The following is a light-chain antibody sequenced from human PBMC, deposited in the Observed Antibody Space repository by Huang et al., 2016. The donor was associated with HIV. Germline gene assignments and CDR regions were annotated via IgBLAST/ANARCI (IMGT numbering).Light chain of an antibody. CDR1: QSINTY. V-gene: IGKV1-39*01. CDR3: QQNDNTPWT. Sequence: DIQMTQSPSSLSASVGDSVTITCRASQSINTYLNWYQQKPGKAPRILIYGASRLQSGVSSRFSGSGSGTDCTLTISSLQPEDFATYYCQQNDNTPWTFGQGTKVETK. CDR2: GAS. J-gene: IGKJ1*01.